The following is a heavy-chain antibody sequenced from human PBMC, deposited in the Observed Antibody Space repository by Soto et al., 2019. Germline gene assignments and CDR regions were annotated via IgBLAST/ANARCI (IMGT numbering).Heavy chain of an antibody. CDR3: ARHSEPMPRPPYDYIWGSPGIDY. Sequence: PSETLSLTCTVSGGSISSSSYYWGWIRQPPGKRLEWIGSIYYSGSTYYNPSLKSRVTISVDTSKNQFSLKLSSVTAADTAVYYCARHSEPMPRPPYDYIWGSPGIDYWGQGTQVTVSS. CDR1: GGSISSSSYY. V-gene: IGHV4-39*01. CDR2: IYYSGST. J-gene: IGHJ4*02. D-gene: IGHD3-16*01.